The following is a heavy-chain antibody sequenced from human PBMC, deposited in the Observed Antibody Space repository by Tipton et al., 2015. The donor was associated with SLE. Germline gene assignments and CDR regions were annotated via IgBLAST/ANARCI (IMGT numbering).Heavy chain of an antibody. V-gene: IGHV5-10-1*01. Sequence: QLVQSGAEVKKPGESLRISCKASGYTFTNYWISWVRQMPGKGLEWMGRIDPSDSYTNYSPSFQGHVTISADKSISTAYLQWSSLKASDTAMYYCASLAVAGPYFFDYWGQGTLVTVSS. D-gene: IGHD6-19*01. J-gene: IGHJ4*02. CDR1: GYTFTNYW. CDR2: IDPSDSYT. CDR3: ASLAVAGPYFFDY.